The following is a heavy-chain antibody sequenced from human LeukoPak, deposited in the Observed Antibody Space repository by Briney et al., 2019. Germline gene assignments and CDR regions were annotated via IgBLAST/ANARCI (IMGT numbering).Heavy chain of an antibody. J-gene: IGHJ6*04. CDR2: IIPIFGTA. CDR3: ARDLGYCSSTSCYGYYYGMDV. CDR1: GGTFGSYA. Sequence: SVKVSCKASGGTFGSYAISWVRQAPGQGLEWMGGIIPIFGTANYAQKFQGRVTITADESTSTAYMELSSLRSEDTAVYYCARDLGYCSSTSCYGYYYGMDVWGKGTTVTVSS. V-gene: IGHV1-69*01. D-gene: IGHD2-2*01.